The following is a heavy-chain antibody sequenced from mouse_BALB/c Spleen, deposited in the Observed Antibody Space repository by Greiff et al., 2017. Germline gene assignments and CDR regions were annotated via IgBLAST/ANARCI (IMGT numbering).Heavy chain of an antibody. D-gene: IGHD2-10*02. V-gene: IGHV1-7*01. J-gene: IGHJ2*01. CDR3: ARGEYGSHY. Sequence: VQLVESGADLAKPGASVKMSCKASGYTFTSYWMHWVKQRPGQGLEWIGYINPSTGYTEYNQKFKDKATLTADKSSSTAYMQLSSLTSEDSAVYYCARGEYGSHYWGQGTTLTVSS. CDR1: GYTFTSYW. CDR2: INPSTGYT.